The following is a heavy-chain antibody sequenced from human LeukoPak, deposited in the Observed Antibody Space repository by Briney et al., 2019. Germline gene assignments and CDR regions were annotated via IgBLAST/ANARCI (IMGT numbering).Heavy chain of an antibody. CDR2: ITSSGSYI. V-gene: IGHV3-21*01. Sequence: RGSLRLSCAASGFTFSSYGMNWVCQAPGKGLEWVSSITSSGSYIYYADSVKGRFTISRDNAKSSLYLQMNSLRAEDTAVYYCARDISSGYPTYWGQVSLASVSS. D-gene: IGHD5-12*01. J-gene: IGHJ4*01. CDR3: ARDISSGYPTY. CDR1: GFTFSSYG.